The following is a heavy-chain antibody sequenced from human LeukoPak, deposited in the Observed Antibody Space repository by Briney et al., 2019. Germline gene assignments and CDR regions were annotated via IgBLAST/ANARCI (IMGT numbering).Heavy chain of an antibody. Sequence: ASVKVSCKASGYTFTGYYMHWVRQAPGQGLEWVGWIDPDSGGTNYAQKFQGRVTVTRDTSISTGYMELSRLRSDDTAVYYCARGGAPSTQYWGQGTLVTVSS. D-gene: IGHD3-16*01. J-gene: IGHJ4*02. CDR1: GYTFTGYY. V-gene: IGHV1-2*02. CDR2: IDPDSGGT. CDR3: ARGGAPSTQY.